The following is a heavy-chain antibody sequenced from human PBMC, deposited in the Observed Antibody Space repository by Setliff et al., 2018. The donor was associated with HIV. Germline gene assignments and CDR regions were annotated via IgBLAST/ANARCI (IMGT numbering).Heavy chain of an antibody. Sequence: GASVKVSCKASGGTFRSYGFTWVRQAPGQGPEWMGGIIPLPRTTIYAQKLQGRVTITADESTSTVYMDLRSLRSEDAAVYYCASPRPYSSGFYDSWGQGTLVTVSS. D-gene: IGHD6-19*01. CDR3: ASPRPYSSGFYDS. J-gene: IGHJ4*02. V-gene: IGHV1-69*13. CDR2: IIPLPRTT. CDR1: GGTFRSYG.